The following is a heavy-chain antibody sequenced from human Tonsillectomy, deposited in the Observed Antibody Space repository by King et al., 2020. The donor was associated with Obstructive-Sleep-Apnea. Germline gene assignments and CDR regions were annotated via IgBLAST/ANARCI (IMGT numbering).Heavy chain of an antibody. J-gene: IGHJ4*02. Sequence: LQLQESGSGLVKPSQTLSLTCAVSGDSVSSVHYSWGCIRQPPGKGLEWIGYIFHTGSTYYNPSLKTRVTISVDRSKNQFSLDLNSVTAADTAVYYCARVNNTYYYDSSGYYYLPYFDYWGQGTLVTVSS. CDR2: IFHTGST. V-gene: IGHV4-30-2*01. CDR3: ARVNNTYYYDSSGYYYLPYFDY. D-gene: IGHD3-22*01. CDR1: GDSVSSVHYS.